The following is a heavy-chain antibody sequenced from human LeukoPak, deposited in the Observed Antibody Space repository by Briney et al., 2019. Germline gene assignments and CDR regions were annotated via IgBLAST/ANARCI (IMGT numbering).Heavy chain of an antibody. CDR2: IIPIFGTA. CDR1: GGTFSSYA. V-gene: IGHV1-69*13. CDR3: ASKSGATSWPYYGMDV. D-gene: IGHD1-26*01. J-gene: IGHJ6*02. Sequence: SVKVSCKASGGTFSSYAISWVRQAPGQGLEWMGGIIPIFGTANYAQKFQGRVTITADESTSTAYMELSSLRSEDTAVCYCASKSGATSWPYYGMDVWGQGTTVTVSS.